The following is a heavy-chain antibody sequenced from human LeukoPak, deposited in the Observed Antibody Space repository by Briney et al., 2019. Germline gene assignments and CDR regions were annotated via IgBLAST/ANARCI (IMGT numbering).Heavy chain of an antibody. V-gene: IGHV3-43D*03. J-gene: IGHJ4*02. CDR1: GFTFDDYA. CDR3: ARAPLHLAMYHYSDY. Sequence: QSGGSLRLSCAASGFTFDDYAMHWVRQAPGKGLEWVSLISWDGGSTYYADSVKGRFTISRDNSKNSLYLQMNGLRAEDTAVYYCARAPLHLAMYHYSDYWGQGTLVTVSS. D-gene: IGHD2-2*01. CDR2: ISWDGGST.